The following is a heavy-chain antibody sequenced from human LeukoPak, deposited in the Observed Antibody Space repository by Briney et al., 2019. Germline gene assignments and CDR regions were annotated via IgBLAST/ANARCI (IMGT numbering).Heavy chain of an antibody. CDR2: TRNKAKSYTT. V-gene: IGHV3-72*01. CDR3: ARGGYSDYDFRPFL. Sequence: GGSLRLSCTASGFTVSDHYMDWVRQAPGKGLEWVGRTRNKAKSYTTEYAASVKGRFTISRDESKNSLDLQMNSLKTEDTAVYYCARGGYSDYDFRPFLWGQGTLVTVSS. D-gene: IGHD5-12*01. J-gene: IGHJ4*02. CDR1: GFTVSDHY.